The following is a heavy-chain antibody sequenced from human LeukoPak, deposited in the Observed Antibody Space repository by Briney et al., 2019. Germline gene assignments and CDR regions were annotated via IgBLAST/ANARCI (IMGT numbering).Heavy chain of an antibody. V-gene: IGHV1-18*01. CDR1: GYTFTSYG. Sequence: ASVKVSCKASGYTFTSYGISWVRQAPGQGLEWMGWISAYNGNTNYAQKLQGRVTMTTDTSPSTAYMELRSLRSDDTAVYYCARDRFTMVRGVIITGGFGYWGQGTLVTVSS. D-gene: IGHD3-10*01. CDR3: ARDRFTMVRGVIITGGFGY. CDR2: ISAYNGNT. J-gene: IGHJ4*02.